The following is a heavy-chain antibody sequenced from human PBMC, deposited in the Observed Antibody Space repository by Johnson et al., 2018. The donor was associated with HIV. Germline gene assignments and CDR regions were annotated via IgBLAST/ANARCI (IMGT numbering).Heavy chain of an antibody. CDR2: ISSDVSNK. CDR3: AREPGIAVAGTDAFDI. V-gene: IGHV3-30*03. D-gene: IGHD6-19*01. J-gene: IGHJ3*02. CDR1: GFAFSSYG. Sequence: QVQLVESGGGVVQPGRSLRLSCAASGFAFSSYGMHWVRQAPGKGLEWVAVISSDVSNKYYADSVKGRFTISRDNSKNTLYLQMNSLSAEDTAVYYCAREPGIAVAGTDAFDIWGQGTMVTVSS.